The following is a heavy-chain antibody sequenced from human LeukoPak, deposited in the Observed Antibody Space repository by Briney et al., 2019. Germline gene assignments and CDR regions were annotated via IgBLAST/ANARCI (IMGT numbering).Heavy chain of an antibody. CDR3: ARHEYSGSYYGLSWFDP. V-gene: IGHV4-39*01. J-gene: IGHJ5*02. Sequence: SETPSLTCTVSGGSISSGDYYWSWIRQPPGKGLEWIASSYYSGSTYYNPSLKSRVTISVDTSKNQLSLKLSSLTAADTAVYYCARHEYSGSYYGLSWFDPWGQGTLVTVSS. D-gene: IGHD1-26*01. CDR1: GGSISSGDYY. CDR2: SYYSGST.